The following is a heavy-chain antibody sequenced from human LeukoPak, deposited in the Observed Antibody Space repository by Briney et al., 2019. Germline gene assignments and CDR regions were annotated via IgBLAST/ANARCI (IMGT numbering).Heavy chain of an antibody. D-gene: IGHD3/OR15-3a*01. V-gene: IGHV3-30*18. Sequence: GGSLRLSCAASGVTFSSYGMHWVRQAPGKGLEWVAVISYDGSNKYYADSVKGRFTISRDNSNNTLYLQMNSLRAEDTAVYYCAKDAYTRDWPSIAEWGQGTLVTVSS. CDR2: ISYDGSNK. CDR1: GVTFSSYG. CDR3: AKDAYTRDWPSIAE. J-gene: IGHJ4*02.